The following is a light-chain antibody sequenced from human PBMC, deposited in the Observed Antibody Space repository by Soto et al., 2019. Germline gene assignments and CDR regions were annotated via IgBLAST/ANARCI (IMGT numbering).Light chain of an antibody. V-gene: IGLV2-11*01. J-gene: IGLJ1*01. Sequence: QSALTQPRSVCGSPGQTVTISCTGTSRDVGFSNYISWYQQHPGEAPKLVIYDVAQRPSGVPDRLSGSRSGKTASLTISGLQPDDEGDYYCCSYVGGDTLIFGSGTKAPS. CDR3: CSYVGGDTLI. CDR2: DVA. CDR1: SRDVGFSNY.